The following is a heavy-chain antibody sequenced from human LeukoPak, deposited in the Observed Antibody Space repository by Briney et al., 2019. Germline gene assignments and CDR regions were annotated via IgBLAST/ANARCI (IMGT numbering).Heavy chain of an antibody. CDR2: INPNGGGT. CDR3: TRDGGQYLGVLNY. D-gene: IGHD4-11*01. Sequence: ASVKVSCKTSGYTFTGYYIHWVRQAPGQGLEWMGWINPNGGGTNYPQKFQGRVTMTRDTSISTAYMELTRLRSDDTAVYYCTRDGGQYLGVLNYWGQGTQVIVSS. V-gene: IGHV1-2*02. J-gene: IGHJ4*02. CDR1: GYTFTGYY.